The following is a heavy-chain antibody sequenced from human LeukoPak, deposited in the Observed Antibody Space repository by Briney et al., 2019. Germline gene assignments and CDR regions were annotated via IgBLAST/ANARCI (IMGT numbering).Heavy chain of an antibody. CDR2: ISGSGGST. D-gene: IGHD3-22*01. J-gene: IGHJ4*02. CDR3: AKDLDDSSGYYYSY. Sequence: GGSLRLSCAASGFTFSSYAMSWVRQAPGKGLEWVSAISGSGGSTYYADSVKGRFTISRDNCKNTLYLQMNSLRAEDTAVYYCAKDLDDSSGYYYSYWGQGTLVTVSS. V-gene: IGHV3-23*01. CDR1: GFTFSSYA.